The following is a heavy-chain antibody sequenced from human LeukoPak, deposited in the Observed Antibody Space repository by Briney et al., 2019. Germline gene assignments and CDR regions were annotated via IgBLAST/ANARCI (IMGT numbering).Heavy chain of an antibody. J-gene: IGHJ4*02. CDR1: GDSVSNNSAA. V-gene: IGHV6-1*01. Sequence: SPTLSLTCAISGDSVSNNSAAWNWLRQSPSRGLEGLGSTYYRSKWYNDYAVAVKSRITINPDTSKNQFSLQLNSVTPEDTAVYYCARADYDFWSGYLFDYWGQGTLVTVSS. CDR2: TYYRSKWYN. CDR3: ARADYDFWSGYLFDY. D-gene: IGHD3-3*01.